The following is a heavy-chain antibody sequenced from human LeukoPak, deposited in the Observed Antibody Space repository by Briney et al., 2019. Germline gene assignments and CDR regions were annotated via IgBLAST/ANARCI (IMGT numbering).Heavy chain of an antibody. V-gene: IGHV1-2*02. J-gene: IGHJ4*02. D-gene: IGHD4-17*01. CDR2: INPNSGGT. CDR1: GYTFTDYY. Sequence: ASVKVSCKASGYTFTDYYMHWVRQAPGQGLEWMGWINPNSGGTNYAQKFQGRVTMTRDTSNSTAYMELSRLRSDDTAVYFCAVTTVTTDDYWGQGTLVTVSS. CDR3: AVTTVTTDDY.